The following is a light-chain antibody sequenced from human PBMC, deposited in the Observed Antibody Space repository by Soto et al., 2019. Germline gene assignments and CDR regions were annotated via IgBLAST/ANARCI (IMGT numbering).Light chain of an antibody. Sequence: EILMTQSPATLAVSPGERATLSCRARQSVSSNLAWYQQKPGQAPRLLIYGASTRATGIPARFSGSGSGTEFTLTISSLQSEDFEVYYCQQYNNWPRTFGQGTKVDIK. J-gene: IGKJ1*01. CDR3: QQYNNWPRT. CDR1: QSVSSN. V-gene: IGKV3-15*01. CDR2: GAS.